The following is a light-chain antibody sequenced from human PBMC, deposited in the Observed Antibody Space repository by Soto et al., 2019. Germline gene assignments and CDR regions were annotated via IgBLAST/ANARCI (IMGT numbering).Light chain of an antibody. Sequence: QSALAHPRPLSGSPGQSVPISCTGTGNDVGAYNYVSWYQQHPGRPPKLMIYDVARWPSGVPDRFSGSKSGNTASLTISGLQAEDEADYFCCSYAGGYTYLFGTGTKVTVL. CDR2: DVA. CDR1: GNDVGAYNY. CDR3: CSYAGGYTYL. V-gene: IGLV2-11*01. J-gene: IGLJ1*01.